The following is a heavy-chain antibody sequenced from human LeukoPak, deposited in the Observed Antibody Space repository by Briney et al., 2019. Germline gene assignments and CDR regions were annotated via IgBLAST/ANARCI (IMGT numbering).Heavy chain of an antibody. CDR3: AKDGSWGDYYFYFYIDV. CDR1: GFSFSSYA. J-gene: IGHJ6*03. V-gene: IGHV3-23*01. Sequence: PGGSLRLSCEASGFSFSSYAMSWVRQAPGKGLEWVSGISGSGAYTYYADSVKGRFTISRDNSKNTLFLQMNSLRAEDTASYYCAKDGSWGDYYFYFYIDVWGKGTTVTVSS. CDR2: ISGSGAYT. D-gene: IGHD3-16*01.